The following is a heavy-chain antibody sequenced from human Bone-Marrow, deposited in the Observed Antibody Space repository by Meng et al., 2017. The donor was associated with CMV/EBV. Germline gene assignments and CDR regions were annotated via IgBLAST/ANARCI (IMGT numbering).Heavy chain of an antibody. J-gene: IGHJ6*02. D-gene: IGHD5-18*01. CDR1: GYTFTGYY. V-gene: IGHV1-2*02. Sequence: ASVKVSCNAAGYTFTGYYIHWVRQAPGQGLEWMGWINPHSGGTKYAQSFQGRVTMTRDTSTSTVSMELSGLRSDDTAVYFCAKNGRGYSYGLYAMEVWGQGNTVTVSS. CDR3: AKNGRGYSYGLYAMEV. CDR2: INPHSGGT.